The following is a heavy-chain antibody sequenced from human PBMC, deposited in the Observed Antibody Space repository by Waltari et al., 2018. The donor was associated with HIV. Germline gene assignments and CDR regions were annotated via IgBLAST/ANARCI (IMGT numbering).Heavy chain of an antibody. V-gene: IGHV4-39*01. D-gene: IGHD3-3*01. Sequence: QLQLQESGPGLVKPSETLSLTCTVSGGSISSSSYYWGWIRQPPGKGLEWIGSIYYSGSTYYNPSLKSRVTISVDTSKNQFSLKLSSVTAADTAVYYCARGLAYDFWSGYPGNIDYWGQGTLVTVSS. CDR1: GGSISSSSYY. CDR3: ARGLAYDFWSGYPGNIDY. J-gene: IGHJ4*02. CDR2: IYYSGST.